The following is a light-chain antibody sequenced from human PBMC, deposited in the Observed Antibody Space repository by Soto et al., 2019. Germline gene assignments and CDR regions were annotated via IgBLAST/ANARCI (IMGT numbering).Light chain of an antibody. Sequence: DIVMTQSPDSLAVSLGDRATINCKSSQNILYNSYNKNYLAWYQQRPGQPPKLLISWASTRESGVPDRFSGSGSGTDFTLTISSLQAEDVAVYYCQQYYSRPPTFGQGTKVDIK. J-gene: IGKJ1*01. CDR1: QNILYNSYNKNY. CDR3: QQYYSRPPT. CDR2: WAS. V-gene: IGKV4-1*01.